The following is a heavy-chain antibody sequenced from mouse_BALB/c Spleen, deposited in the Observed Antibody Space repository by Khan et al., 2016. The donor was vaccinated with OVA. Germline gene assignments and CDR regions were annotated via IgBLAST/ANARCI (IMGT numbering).Heavy chain of an antibody. Sequence: QIQLVQSGPELVKPGASVRISCKASGYTFTSYYIHWVKQRPGQGLEWIGWINPGNVNTKYNEKFKDKATLTADTSSSTAYMQLSSLTSEDSAVYCCARGGGNYHSCAMDYWGQGTSVTVSA. D-gene: IGHD2-1*01. CDR1: GYTFTSYY. V-gene: IGHV1-66*01. J-gene: IGHJ4*01. CDR3: ARGGGNYHSCAMDY. CDR2: INPGNVNT.